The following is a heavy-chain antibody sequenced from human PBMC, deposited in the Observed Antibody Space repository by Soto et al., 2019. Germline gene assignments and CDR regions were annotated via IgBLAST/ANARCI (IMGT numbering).Heavy chain of an antibody. D-gene: IGHD1-1*01. J-gene: IGHJ5*02. V-gene: IGHV2-5*02. CDR2: IYWDDDK. Sequence: QITLKESGPTLVKPTQTLTLTCTFSGFSLSSSGVGVGWIRQPPGKALEWLALIYWDDDKRYSPSLKSRLTITKDTSKNQAVLIMTNMDPVDTATYYCAHHYYFNNWHWFDPWGQGTLVTVSS. CDR1: GFSLSSSGVG. CDR3: AHHYYFNNWHWFDP.